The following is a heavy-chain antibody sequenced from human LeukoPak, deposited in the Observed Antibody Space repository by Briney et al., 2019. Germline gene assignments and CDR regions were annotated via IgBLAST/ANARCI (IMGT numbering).Heavy chain of an antibody. V-gene: IGHV3-23*01. Sequence: GGSLRLSCAASGFTFSSYAMSWVRQAPGKGLERVSAISGSGGSTYYADSVKGRFTISRDNSKNTLYLQMNSLRAEDTAVYYCAKAMVRGVIINPLDYWGQGTLVTVSS. D-gene: IGHD3-10*01. CDR1: GFTFSSYA. J-gene: IGHJ4*02. CDR3: AKAMVRGVIINPLDY. CDR2: ISGSGGST.